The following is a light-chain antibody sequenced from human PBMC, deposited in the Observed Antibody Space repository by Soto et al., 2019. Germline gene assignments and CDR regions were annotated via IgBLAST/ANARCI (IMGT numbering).Light chain of an antibody. CDR2: AAF. CDR1: QNIKRY. Sequence: DIQMTQSPSSLSASVGDSVTISCRPSQNIKRYLSWYQQKPGEAPKLPIFAAFRLQSGVPSRFSASGSGTHFTLILSSLQPEEFATYYCQQSYSIPWTFGQGTKGDI. J-gene: IGKJ1*01. V-gene: IGKV1-39*01. CDR3: QQSYSIPWT.